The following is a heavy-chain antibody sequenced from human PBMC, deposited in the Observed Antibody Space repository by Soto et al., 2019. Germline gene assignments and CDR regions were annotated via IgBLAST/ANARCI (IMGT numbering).Heavy chain of an antibody. Sequence: SETLSLTCTVSGGSISSGGYYWSRIRQHPGKGLEWIGYIYYSGSTYYNPSLKSRVTISVDTSKNQFSLKLSSVTAADTAVYYCARGEGTKEQQLSNFDYWGQGTLVTVSS. CDR1: GGSISSGGYY. V-gene: IGHV4-31*03. CDR3: ARGEGTKEQQLSNFDY. CDR2: IYYSGST. D-gene: IGHD6-13*01. J-gene: IGHJ4*02.